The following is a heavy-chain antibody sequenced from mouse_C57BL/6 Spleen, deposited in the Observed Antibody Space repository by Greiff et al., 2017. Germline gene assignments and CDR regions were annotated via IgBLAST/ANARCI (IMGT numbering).Heavy chain of an antibody. J-gene: IGHJ4*01. CDR3: ARSVYDGSAMDY. D-gene: IGHD1-2*01. Sequence: VQLQQPGAELVMPGASVKLSCKASGYTFTSYWMHWVKQRPGQGLEWIGEIDPSDSYTNYNQKFKGKSTLTVDKSSSTAYMQLSSLTSEDSAVYYCARSVYDGSAMDYWGQGTSVTVSS. CDR2: IDPSDSYT. CDR1: GYTFTSYW. V-gene: IGHV1-69*01.